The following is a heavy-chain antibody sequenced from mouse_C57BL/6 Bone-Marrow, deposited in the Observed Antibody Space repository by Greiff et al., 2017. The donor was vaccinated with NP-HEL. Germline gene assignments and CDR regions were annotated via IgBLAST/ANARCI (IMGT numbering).Heavy chain of an antibody. CDR3: ARYYYGSGYLYY. CDR1: GYTFTNYW. CDR2: IDPNSGGT. J-gene: IGHJ2*01. Sequence: QVQLQQPGAELVKPGASVKLSCKASGYTFTNYWMHWVKQRPGRGLEWIGRIDPNSGGTKYNEKFKRKATLTVAKPSSPAYMQLSSLTSEASAVYYCARYYYGSGYLYYWGQGTTLTVSS. D-gene: IGHD1-1*01. V-gene: IGHV1-72*01.